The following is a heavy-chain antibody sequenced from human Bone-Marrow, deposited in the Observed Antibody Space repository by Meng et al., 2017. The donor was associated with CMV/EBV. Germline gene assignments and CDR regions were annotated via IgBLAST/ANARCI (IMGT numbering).Heavy chain of an antibody. CDR2: ISSSGSTI. CDR3: ARDNGERWLQFYAFDI. V-gene: IGHV3-11*04. D-gene: IGHD5-24*01. CDR1: GFTFDDYG. J-gene: IGHJ3*02. Sequence: GESLKIPCAASGFTFDDYGMSWVRQAPGKGLEWVSYISSSGSTIYYADSVKGRFTISRDNAKNSLYLQMNSLRAEDTAVYYCARDNGERWLQFYAFDIWGQGTMVTVSS.